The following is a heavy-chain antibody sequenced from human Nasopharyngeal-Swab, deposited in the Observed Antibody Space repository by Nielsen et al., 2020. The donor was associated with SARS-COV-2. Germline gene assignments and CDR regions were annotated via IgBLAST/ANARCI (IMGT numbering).Heavy chain of an antibody. V-gene: IGHV3-21*01. CDR1: GFTFSSYS. Sequence: GGSLRLSCAASGFTFSSYSMNWVRQAPGKGLGWVSSISSSSSYIYYADSVKGRFTISRDNAKNSLYLQMNSLRAEDTAVYYCARDPTQVVVTADLLDYWGQGTLVTVSS. CDR2: ISSSSSYI. D-gene: IGHD2-21*02. CDR3: ARDPTQVVVTADLLDY. J-gene: IGHJ4*02.